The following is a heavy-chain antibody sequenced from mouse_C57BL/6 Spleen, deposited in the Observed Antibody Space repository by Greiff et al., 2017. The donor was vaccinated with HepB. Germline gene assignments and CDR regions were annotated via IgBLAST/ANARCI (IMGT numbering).Heavy chain of an antibody. CDR1: GYTFTDYE. V-gene: IGHV1-15*01. Sequence: VKLVESGAELVRPGASVTLSCKASGYTFTDYEMHWVKQTPVHGLEWIGAIDPETGGTAYNQKFKGKAILTADKSSSTAYMELRSLTSEDSAVYYCTRKEDYSDGGYFDVWGTGTTVTVSS. CDR2: IDPETGGT. J-gene: IGHJ1*03. D-gene: IGHD2-12*01. CDR3: TRKEDYSDGGYFDV.